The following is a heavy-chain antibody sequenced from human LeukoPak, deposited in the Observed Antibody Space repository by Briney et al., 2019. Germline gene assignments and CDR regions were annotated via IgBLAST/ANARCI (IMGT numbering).Heavy chain of an antibody. Sequence: GGSLRLPCAGSGFALKSYSLTWVRQAPGKGLEWVSSISSTSAYIHYADSVKGRFTISRDNVDNVVYLEMNSLGAEDTATYHCARVAVSGPTGWFDSWGQGTLVIVSS. CDR1: GFALKSYS. D-gene: IGHD2-8*02. J-gene: IGHJ5*01. CDR2: ISSTSAYI. CDR3: ARVAVSGPTGWFDS. V-gene: IGHV3-21*01.